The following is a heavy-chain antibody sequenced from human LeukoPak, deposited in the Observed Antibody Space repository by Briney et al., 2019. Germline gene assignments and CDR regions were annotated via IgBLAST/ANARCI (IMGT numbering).Heavy chain of an antibody. V-gene: IGHV3-66*01. CDR1: GFTVSSNY. D-gene: IGHD2-2*01. Sequence: GGSLRLSCAASGFTVSSNYMSWVRQAPGKGLEWVSVIYSGGSTYYADSAKGRFSISRDNSKNTLYLQMNSLRAEDTAVYYCARDGEYCSSTSCPMPPDSGYYYGMDVWGQGTTVTVSS. CDR3: ARDGEYCSSTSCPMPPDSGYYYGMDV. J-gene: IGHJ6*02. CDR2: IYSGGST.